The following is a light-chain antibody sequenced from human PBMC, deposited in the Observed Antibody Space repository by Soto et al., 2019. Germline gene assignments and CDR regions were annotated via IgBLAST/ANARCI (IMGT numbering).Light chain of an antibody. CDR2: GAS. Sequence: EIVLTQSPGTLSLSPGERATLSCRASQSVSSSYLAWYQQKPGQAPRLLIYGASSRATGIPDRFSGSGSGTDFTLTISRLEPEDFAVHYCQQYGSSPQTFGQGTKVEIK. V-gene: IGKV3-20*01. CDR3: QQYGSSPQT. J-gene: IGKJ1*01. CDR1: QSVSSSY.